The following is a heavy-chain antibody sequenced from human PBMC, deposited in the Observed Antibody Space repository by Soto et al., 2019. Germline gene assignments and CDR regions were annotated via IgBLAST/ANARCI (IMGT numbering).Heavy chain of an antibody. Sequence: SQTLSLTCAISGDSVSSNSAAWNWIRQSPSRGLEWLGRTYYRPKWYNDYAVSVKSRITINPDTSKNQFSLQLNSVTPEDTAVYYCARGSNYDILTGYYNVEVGVGGYDYWGQGTLVTVSS. CDR1: GDSVSSNSAA. V-gene: IGHV6-1*01. CDR3: ARGSNYDILTGYYNVEVGVGGYDY. D-gene: IGHD3-9*01. J-gene: IGHJ4*02. CDR2: TYYRPKWYN.